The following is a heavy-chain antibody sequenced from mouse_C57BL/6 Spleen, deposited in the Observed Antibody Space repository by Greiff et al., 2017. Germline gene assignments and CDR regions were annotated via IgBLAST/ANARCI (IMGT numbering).Heavy chain of an antibody. Sequence: QVQLQQSGAELVRPGASVTLSCKASGYTFTDYEMHWVKQTPVHGLEWIGAIDPETGGTAYNQKFKGKAILTADKSSSTAYMERRGLTSEDSAVYYCTRKEYDYDGGFAYWGQGTLVTVSA. CDR2: IDPETGGT. J-gene: IGHJ3*01. D-gene: IGHD2-4*01. CDR3: TRKEYDYDGGFAY. V-gene: IGHV1-15*01. CDR1: GYTFTDYE.